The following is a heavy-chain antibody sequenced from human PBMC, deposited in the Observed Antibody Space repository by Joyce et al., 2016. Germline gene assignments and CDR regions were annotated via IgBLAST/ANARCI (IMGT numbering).Heavy chain of an antibody. V-gene: IGHV3-30-3*01. J-gene: IGHJ4*02. D-gene: IGHD3-22*01. Sequence: QVQLVESGGGVVQSGRSLGLSCAASGFTFSSYSMDWVRQASGKGLEWVAVISYDGNTENYADSVKGRFTISRDNPKNTLYLQMKSLRLEDAAVYYCMRGGKFYYDGSGYFREFDYWGQGTLVTVSS. CDR2: ISYDGNTE. CDR3: MRGGKFYYDGSGYFREFDY. CDR1: GFTFSSYS.